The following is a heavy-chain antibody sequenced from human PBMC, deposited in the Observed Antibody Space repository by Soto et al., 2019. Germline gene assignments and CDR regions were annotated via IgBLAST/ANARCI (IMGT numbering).Heavy chain of an antibody. J-gene: IGHJ5*02. Sequence: QVQLVQSGAEVKKPGASVKVSCKASGYTFTSYAMHWVRQAPGQRLEWMGWINAGNGNTKYSQKFQGRVTITRDTSASTAYMELSSLRSEDTAVYYCARDLGYGSGGSCPDHYWFDPWGQGTLVTVSS. CDR2: INAGNGNT. CDR3: ARDLGYGSGGSCPDHYWFDP. CDR1: GYTFTSYA. V-gene: IGHV1-3*01. D-gene: IGHD2-15*01.